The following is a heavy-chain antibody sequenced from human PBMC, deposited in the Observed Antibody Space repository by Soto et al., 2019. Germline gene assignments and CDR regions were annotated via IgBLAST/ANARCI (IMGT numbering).Heavy chain of an antibody. D-gene: IGHD6-13*01. Sequence: EVQLLESGGGLVQPGGSLRLSCAASGFTFSSYAMNWVRQAPGKGLEWVSYISSSGSTIYYADSVKGRFTISRDNAKNSLYLQMNSLRAEDTAVYYCARDRGPIAAAGANYYYYYGMDVWGQGTTVTVSS. CDR3: ARDRGPIAAAGANYYYYYGMDV. V-gene: IGHV3-48*04. CDR1: GFTFSSYA. J-gene: IGHJ6*02. CDR2: ISSSGSTI.